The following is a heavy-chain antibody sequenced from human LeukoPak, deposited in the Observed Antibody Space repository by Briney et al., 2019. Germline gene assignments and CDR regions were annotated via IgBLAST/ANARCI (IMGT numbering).Heavy chain of an antibody. CDR3: AVLYWSIAARPFDY. CDR1: GCTFTGYY. CDR2: INPNSGGT. J-gene: IGHJ4*02. D-gene: IGHD6-6*01. V-gene: IGHV1-2*06. Sequence: GASVKVSCKASGCTFTGYYMHWVRQAPGQGLEWMGRINPNSGGTNYAQKFQGRVTMTRDTSISTAYMELSRLRSDDTAVYYCAVLYWSIAARPFDYWGQGTLVTVSS.